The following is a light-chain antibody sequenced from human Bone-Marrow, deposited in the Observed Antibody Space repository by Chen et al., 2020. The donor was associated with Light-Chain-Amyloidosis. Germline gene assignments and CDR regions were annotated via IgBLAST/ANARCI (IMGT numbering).Light chain of an antibody. Sequence: SYELTQPPSVSVSPGQTARITCSGDDLPTKYAYWYQQKPGQAPVLVIHRDTERPSGISERCSGETSGKTATLTSRGGQAEGEADDHGQSADSRGTYEVRVGGGTKLPVL. CDR3: QSADSRGTYEVR. V-gene: IGLV3-25*03. J-gene: IGLJ2*01. CDR1: DLPTKY. CDR2: RDT.